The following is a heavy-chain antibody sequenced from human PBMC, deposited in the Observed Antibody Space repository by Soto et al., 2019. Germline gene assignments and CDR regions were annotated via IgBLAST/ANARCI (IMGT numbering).Heavy chain of an antibody. D-gene: IGHD3-3*01. V-gene: IGHV1-2*02. CDR3: ARGGGVGVAGSAAFDM. CDR1: GYPVTAYY. CDR2: INPATGAA. Sequence: QLHLVQSGAVVKKPGASVTVSCSASGYPVTAYYMHWVRQAPGRGLEWMGGINPATGAAKYTQTFQGRVIMSRDTSKRTVFMELSGLTSEDTAVFYCARGGGVGVAGSAAFDMWGQGTLVTVSS. J-gene: IGHJ3*02.